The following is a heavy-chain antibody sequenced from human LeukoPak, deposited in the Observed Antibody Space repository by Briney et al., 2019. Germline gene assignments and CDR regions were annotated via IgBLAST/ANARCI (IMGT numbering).Heavy chain of an antibody. CDR3: ARGGVATIIPFDY. CDR1: GGSIGSYY. V-gene: IGHV4-59*01. D-gene: IGHD5-24*01. Sequence: SETLSLTCTVSGGSIGSYYWSWIRQPPGKGLEWIGYIYYSGSTNYNPSLKSRVTISVDTSKNQFSLKLSSVTAADTAVYYCARGGVATIIPFDYWGQGTLVTVSS. CDR2: IYYSGST. J-gene: IGHJ4*02.